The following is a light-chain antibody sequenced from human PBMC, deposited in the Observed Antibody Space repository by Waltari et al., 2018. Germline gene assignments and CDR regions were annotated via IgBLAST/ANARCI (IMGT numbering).Light chain of an antibody. V-gene: IGKV4-1*01. J-gene: IGKJ2*01. CDR2: WAS. Sequence: DIVMTQSPDSLAVSLGERATIHCKSSQSVLYSSNNKNYLAWYQQKPGQPPKLLIYWASTRESGVPDRFSGSGSGTDFTLTIGGLEPEDFAVYYCQQRSDWPFTFGQGTKLEI. CDR3: QQRSDWPFT. CDR1: QSVLYSSNNKNY.